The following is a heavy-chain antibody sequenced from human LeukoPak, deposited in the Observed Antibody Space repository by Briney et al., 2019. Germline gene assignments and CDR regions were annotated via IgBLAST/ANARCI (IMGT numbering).Heavy chain of an antibody. CDR2: ISYDGSNK. CDR3: ARGADSSSWYFDY. D-gene: IGHD6-13*01. J-gene: IGHJ4*02. CDR1: GFTFSSYA. V-gene: IGHV3-30-3*01. Sequence: GGSLRLSCAASGFTFSSYAMHWVRQAPGKGLEWVAVISYDGSNKYYADSVKGRFTISRDNSKNTLYLQMNCLRAEDTAVYHCARGADSSSWYFDYWGQGTLVTVSS.